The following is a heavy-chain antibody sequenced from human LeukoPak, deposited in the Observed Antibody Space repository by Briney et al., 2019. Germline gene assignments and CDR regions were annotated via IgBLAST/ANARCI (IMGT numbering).Heavy chain of an antibody. J-gene: IGHJ6*03. CDR3: AKTSLRGVIISYMDV. V-gene: IGHV3-30*04. D-gene: IGHD3-10*01. Sequence: PGGSLRLSCAASGFTFSSYDMHWVRQAPGKGLEWVALISYDGSNKDYADSVKGRFTISRDNSKNTLYLQMNSLRAEDTAVYYCAKTSLRGVIISYMDVWGKGTTVTISS. CDR1: GFTFSSYD. CDR2: ISYDGSNK.